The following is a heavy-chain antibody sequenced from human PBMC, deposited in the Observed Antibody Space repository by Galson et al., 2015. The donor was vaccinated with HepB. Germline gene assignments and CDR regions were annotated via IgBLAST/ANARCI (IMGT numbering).Heavy chain of an antibody. J-gene: IGHJ4*02. CDR1: GFTFSNYG. V-gene: IGHV3-30*18. CDR3: AKDPYLYSALAGTMAGFDY. Sequence: SLRLSCAASGFTFSNYGMHWVRQAPGKGLEWVAVISSDGSNKYYADSVKGRFTISRDNSKNTLYMQMNSLRAEDTALYYCAKDPYLYSALAGTMAGFDYWGQGTLVTVSS. CDR2: ISSDGSNK. D-gene: IGHD6-19*01.